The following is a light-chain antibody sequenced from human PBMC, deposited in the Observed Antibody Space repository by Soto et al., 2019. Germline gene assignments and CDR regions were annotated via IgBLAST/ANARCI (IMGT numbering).Light chain of an antibody. CDR2: DAS. CDR3: QQYDSFPRT. Sequence: DIQMTQSPSTLSASVGDRVTITFRASQSISNWLAWYQQKPWQAPKLLIYDASNLQGGVPSRFSGSGSGTEFTLTISGLQPDDFATYCCQQYDSFPRTFGQGTKVEIK. CDR1: QSISNW. V-gene: IGKV1-5*01. J-gene: IGKJ1*01.